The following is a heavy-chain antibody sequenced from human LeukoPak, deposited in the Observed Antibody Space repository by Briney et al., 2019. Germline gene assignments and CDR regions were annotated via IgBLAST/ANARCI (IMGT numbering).Heavy chain of an antibody. J-gene: IGHJ5*02. Sequence: SETLSLTCAVSGYSISSGYYWGWIRQPPGKGLEWIGSTYHSGSTYYNPSLKSRVTISVDTSKNQFSLKLSSVTAADTAVYHCARASQWAWNYDILTGYRGDWFDPWGQGTLVTVSS. CDR3: ARASQWAWNYDILTGYRGDWFDP. CDR2: TYHSGST. D-gene: IGHD3-9*01. V-gene: IGHV4-38-2*01. CDR1: GYSISSGYY.